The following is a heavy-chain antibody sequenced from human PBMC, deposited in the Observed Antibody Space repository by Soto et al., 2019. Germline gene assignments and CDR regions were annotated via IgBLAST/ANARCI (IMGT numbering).Heavy chain of an antibody. CDR3: AKDGEDSSSSYYYSYMDV. J-gene: IGHJ6*03. V-gene: IGHV3-30*18. D-gene: IGHD6-6*01. CDR2: ISYDGSNK. Sequence: PGGSLRLSCAASGFPFSSYGMHWVRQAPDKGLEWVALISYDGSNKYYADSVKGRFTISRDNSKNTLYLQMNSLRPEDTGVYYCAKDGEDSSSSYYYSYMDVWGKGTTVTVSS. CDR1: GFPFSSYG.